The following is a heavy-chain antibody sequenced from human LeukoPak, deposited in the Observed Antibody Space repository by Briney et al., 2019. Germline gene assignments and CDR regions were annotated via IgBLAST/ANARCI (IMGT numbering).Heavy chain of an antibody. V-gene: IGHV4-59*01. CDR3: ARGDSSGWFEPEYYFDY. Sequence: PSETLSLTCTVSGGSISSYYWSWIWQPPGKGLEWIGYIYYSGSTNYNPSLKSRVTISVDTSKNQFSLKLSSVTAADTAVYYCARGDSSGWFEPEYYFDYWGQGTLVTVSS. J-gene: IGHJ4*02. D-gene: IGHD6-19*01. CDR2: IYYSGST. CDR1: GGSISSYY.